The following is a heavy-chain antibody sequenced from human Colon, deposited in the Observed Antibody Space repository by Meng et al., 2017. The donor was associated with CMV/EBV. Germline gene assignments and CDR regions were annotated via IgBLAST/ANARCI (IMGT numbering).Heavy chain of an antibody. Sequence: GESLKISCAGSGFTFSNYAVNWVRQAPGKGLEWVSGISASGGTTYYADSVKGRFTVSRDNSQNMLYLQMNSLRVDDTAIYYCAKQSVVVQTAPGYFDPWGQGTLVTVSS. V-gene: IGHV3-23*01. CDR1: GFTFSNYA. CDR2: ISASGGTT. D-gene: IGHD2-15*01. CDR3: AKQSVVVQTAPGYFDP. J-gene: IGHJ5*02.